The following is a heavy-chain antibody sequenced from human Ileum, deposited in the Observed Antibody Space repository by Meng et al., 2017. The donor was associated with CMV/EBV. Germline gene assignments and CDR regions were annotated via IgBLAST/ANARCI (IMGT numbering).Heavy chain of an antibody. J-gene: IGHJ5*02. CDR2: IYSSGST. Sequence: VRLVGAAPGLVKPSGTLSPTVTASVGSISQYSWNWIRKPAGKGLERIGRIYSSGSTKYNPSLKSRVTMSVDTSQNQFSLKLNSVTAADTAVYYCARDREWGCTSSSCQTNWFDPWGQGTLVTVSS. D-gene: IGHD2-2*01. CDR1: VGSISQYS. CDR3: ARDREWGCTSSSCQTNWFDP. V-gene: IGHV4-4*07.